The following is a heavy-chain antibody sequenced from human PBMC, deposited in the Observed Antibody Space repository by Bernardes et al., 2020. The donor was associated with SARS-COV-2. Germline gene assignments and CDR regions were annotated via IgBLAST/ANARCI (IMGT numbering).Heavy chain of an antibody. CDR3: AKSSFTYGPTPFDY. J-gene: IGHJ4*02. CDR2: ISGSGGST. D-gene: IGHD3-10*01. CDR1: GFTFSSYA. V-gene: IGHV3-23*01. Sequence: GGSLRLSCAASGFTFSSYAMSWVRQAPGKGLEWVSAISGSGGSTYYADSVKGRLTISRDNSKNTLYLQVNSLRADDTAVFYCAKSSFTYGPTPFDYWGQGTLVTVSS.